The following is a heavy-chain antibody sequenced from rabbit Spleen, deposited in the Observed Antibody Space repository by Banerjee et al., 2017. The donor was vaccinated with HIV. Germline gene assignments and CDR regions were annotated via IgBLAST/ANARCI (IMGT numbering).Heavy chain of an antibody. CDR3: ARDAGTSFSTYGMDL. CDR1: GFSFSSGYW. Sequence: QEQLEESGGGLVQPEGSLTLTCTAYGFSFSSGYWICWVRQAPGKGLEWIGYIDPLFGITYYANWVNGRFSISRENAQNTVFLQMTSLTAADTATYFCARDAGTSFSTYGMDLWGPGTLVTVS. D-gene: IGHD8-1*01. V-gene: IGHV1S45*01. J-gene: IGHJ6*01. CDR2: IDPLFGIT.